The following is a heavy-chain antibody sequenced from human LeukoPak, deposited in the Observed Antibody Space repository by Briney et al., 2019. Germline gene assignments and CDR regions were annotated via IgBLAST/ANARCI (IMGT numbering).Heavy chain of an antibody. V-gene: IGHV1-2*06. D-gene: IGHD1-26*01. CDR1: GYTFTVYY. J-gene: IGHJ4*02. Sequence: ASVKVSCKASGYTFTVYYMHWLRQAPGQGLEWMGRINPNNGGTNYVQNFQGRVTMTRDTSISTAYMELSSLISDDTAVYYCASQNMEWELLAFDYWGQGTLVTVSS. CDR2: INPNNGGT. CDR3: ASQNMEWELLAFDY.